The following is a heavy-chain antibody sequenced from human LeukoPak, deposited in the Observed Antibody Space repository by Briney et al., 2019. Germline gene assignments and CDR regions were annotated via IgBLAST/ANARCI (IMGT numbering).Heavy chain of an antibody. J-gene: IGHJ4*02. CDR3: ARGRAYYYDSSGYFFDY. Sequence: SETLSLTCAVYGGSFSGYYWSWIRQPPGKGLEWIGEINHSGSTNYNPSLKSRVTISVDTSKNQFSLKLSSVTAADTAVYYCARGRAYYYDSSGYFFDYWGKGTLVTVSS. D-gene: IGHD3-22*01. V-gene: IGHV4-34*01. CDR2: INHSGST. CDR1: GGSFSGYY.